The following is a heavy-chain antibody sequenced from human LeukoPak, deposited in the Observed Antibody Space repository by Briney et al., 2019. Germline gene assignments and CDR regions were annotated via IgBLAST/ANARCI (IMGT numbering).Heavy chain of an antibody. J-gene: IGHJ5*02. Sequence: APVKVSCKASGYTFTSYDINWVRQATGQGLEWMGWMNPNSGNTGYAQKFQGRVTMTRNTSISTAYMELSSLRSEDTAVYYCARIDEDCSGGSCYSGWFDPWGQGTLVTVSS. CDR1: GYTFTSYD. V-gene: IGHV1-8*01. CDR3: ARIDEDCSGGSCYSGWFDP. D-gene: IGHD2-15*01. CDR2: MNPNSGNT.